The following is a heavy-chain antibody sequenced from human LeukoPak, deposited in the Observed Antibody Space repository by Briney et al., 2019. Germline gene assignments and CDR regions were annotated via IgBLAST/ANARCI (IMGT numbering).Heavy chain of an antibody. CDR1: GFTFKNYA. V-gene: IGHV3-23*01. CDR2: ISGGGGGT. D-gene: IGHD1-14*01. J-gene: IGHJ3*02. Sequence: GGSLRLSCAASGFTFKNYAIKWVRQAPGKGLEWVSSISGGGGGTYYADFVKGRFTVSRDNSKNTLYLQMNSLRAEDTAVYYCAKTARSDGFDIWGQGTMVTGSS. CDR3: AKTARSDGFDI.